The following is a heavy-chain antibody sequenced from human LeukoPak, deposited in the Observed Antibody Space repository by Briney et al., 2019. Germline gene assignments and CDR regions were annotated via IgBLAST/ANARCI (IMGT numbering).Heavy chain of an antibody. J-gene: IGHJ5*02. CDR3: ARRGGSHRYNTAYNWFDP. CDR2: IYYSGST. Sequence: SETLSLTCTVSGGSISSSSYYWGWIRQPPGKGLEWIGSIYYSGSTYYNPSLKSRVTISVDTSKNQFSLKLSSVTAADTAVYYCARRGGSHRYNTAYNWFDPWGQGTLVTVSS. D-gene: IGHD3-16*02. V-gene: IGHV4-39*01. CDR1: GGSISSSSYY.